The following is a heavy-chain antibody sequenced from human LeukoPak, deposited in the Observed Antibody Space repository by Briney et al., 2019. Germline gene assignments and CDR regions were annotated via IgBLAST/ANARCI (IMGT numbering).Heavy chain of an antibody. CDR3: ARDPHCSTSCYGLPFV. Sequence: ASVKVSCKASGYTFTSYGISWVRQAPGQGLEWMGWISAYNGNTNYAQKLQGRVTMTTDTSTSTAYMELRSLRSDDTAVYYCARDPHCSTSCYGLPFVWGQGTLVTVSS. V-gene: IGHV1-18*01. CDR1: GYTFTSYG. CDR2: ISAYNGNT. J-gene: IGHJ4*02. D-gene: IGHD2-2*01.